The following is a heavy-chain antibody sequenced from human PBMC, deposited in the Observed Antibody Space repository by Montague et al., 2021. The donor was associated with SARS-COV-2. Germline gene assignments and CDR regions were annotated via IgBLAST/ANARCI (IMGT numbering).Heavy chain of an antibody. J-gene: IGHJ4*02. CDR1: GFTFSSYS. D-gene: IGHD3-9*01. CDR3: ARDKYYDILTGYYNY. CDR2: ISSSRSYI. V-gene: IGHV3-21*01. Sequence: SLRLSCAASGFTFSSYSMNWVRQAPGKGLEWVSSISSSRSYIYYADPVKGRFTISRDNAKNSLYLQMNSPRAEDTAVYYCARDKYYDILTGYYNYWGQGTLVTVSS.